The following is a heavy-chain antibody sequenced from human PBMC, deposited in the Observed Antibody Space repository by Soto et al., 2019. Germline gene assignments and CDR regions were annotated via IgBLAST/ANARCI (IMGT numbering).Heavy chain of an antibody. CDR1: GGSISSGGYS. V-gene: IGHV4-30-2*01. CDR3: AGAYSSRWYLK. J-gene: IGHJ4*02. D-gene: IGHD6-13*01. CDR2: IYHSGST. Sequence: TLSLTCAVSGGSISSGGYSWGWIRQPPGKGLEWIGYIYHSGSTYYNPSLKSRVTISVDRSKNQFSLKLSSVTAADTATYYCAGAYSSRWYLKWGPGTSVTVSS.